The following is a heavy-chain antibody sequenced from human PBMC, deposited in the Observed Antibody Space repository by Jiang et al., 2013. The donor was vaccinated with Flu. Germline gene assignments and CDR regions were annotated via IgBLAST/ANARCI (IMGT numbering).Heavy chain of an antibody. CDR2: QSYGST. V-gene: IGHV4-34*01. Sequence: LKPSETLSLTCAVYIGPFSDYSWSWIRQPPGKGLEWDWTNQSYGSTNYNRPSTSRVTISVDTSKNQXSLKLTSVTAADTAVYYCARVGFDYWGQGTLVTVSS. CDR3: ARVGFDY. J-gene: IGHJ4*02. CDR1: IGPFSDYS.